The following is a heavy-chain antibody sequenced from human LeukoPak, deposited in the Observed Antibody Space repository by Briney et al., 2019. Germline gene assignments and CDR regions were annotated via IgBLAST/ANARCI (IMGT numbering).Heavy chain of an antibody. Sequence: GGSLRLSCAASGFTFSNYAMIWVRQAPGKGLEWVSALSASGATTYYADSVKGRFTVSRDNSQNTLSLQMNSLGTDDTAVYYCANGKSGYSRGWPRGTFWGQGTLVTVSS. V-gene: IGHV3-23*01. D-gene: IGHD6-19*01. CDR3: ANGKSGYSRGWPRGTF. CDR1: GFTFSNYA. J-gene: IGHJ4*02. CDR2: LSASGATT.